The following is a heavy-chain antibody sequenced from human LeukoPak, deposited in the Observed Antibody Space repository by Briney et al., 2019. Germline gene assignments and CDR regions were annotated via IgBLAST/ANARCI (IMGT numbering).Heavy chain of an antibody. J-gene: IGHJ4*02. CDR3: AKDPSFRPGYFDY. CDR2: IRYDGSNK. CDR1: GVTFSSYG. V-gene: IGHV3-30*02. Sequence: PGGSLRLSCAASGVTFSSYGMHWVRQAPGKGLEWVAFIRYDGSNKYYADSVKGRFTISRDNSKNTLYLQMNSLRAEDTAVYYCAKDPSFRPGYFDYWGQGTLVTVSS.